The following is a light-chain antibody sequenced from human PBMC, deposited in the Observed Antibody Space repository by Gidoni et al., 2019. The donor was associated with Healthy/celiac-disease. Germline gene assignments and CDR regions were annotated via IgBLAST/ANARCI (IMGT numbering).Light chain of an antibody. CDR3: CSYAGSSTWV. Sequence: QSALTQPASLPVSPGQSITLSCTGTSSDVGSYNLVSWHQQPPGKAPKLMIYEGSKRPSGVSNRFSGSKSGNTASLTISGLQAEDEADYYCCSYAGSSTWVFGGGTKLTVL. CDR1: SSDVGSYNL. J-gene: IGLJ3*02. V-gene: IGLV2-23*01. CDR2: EGS.